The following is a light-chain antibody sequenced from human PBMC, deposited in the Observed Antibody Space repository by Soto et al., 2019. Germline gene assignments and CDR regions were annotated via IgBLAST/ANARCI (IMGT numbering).Light chain of an antibody. V-gene: IGKV3-15*01. Sequence: ETVMTQSPATLSASPGERATLSCRASQSVNTNLAWYQQKPGQAPRLLIYDASTRATGIPASFSGSGSGTEFTLTIRSLQSEDSAVYYCQQYNSWPYTFGQGTKVDIK. CDR2: DAS. J-gene: IGKJ2*01. CDR1: QSVNTN. CDR3: QQYNSWPYT.